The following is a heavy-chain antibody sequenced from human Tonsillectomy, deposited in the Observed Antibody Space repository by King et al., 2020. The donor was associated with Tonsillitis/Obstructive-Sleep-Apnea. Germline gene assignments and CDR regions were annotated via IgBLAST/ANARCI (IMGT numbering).Heavy chain of an antibody. CDR3: AREGPTPIDY. Sequence: VQLVESGGGLVQPGGSLRLSCAASGFTFSSYSMNWVRQAPGKGLEWVSYISSISSTIYYADSVKGRFTISRDSAKNSLYLQMNSLRDEDTAVYYWAREGPTPIDYWGQGTLVTVSS. J-gene: IGHJ4*02. V-gene: IGHV3-48*02. D-gene: IGHD2-15*01. CDR2: ISSISSTI. CDR1: GFTFSSYS.